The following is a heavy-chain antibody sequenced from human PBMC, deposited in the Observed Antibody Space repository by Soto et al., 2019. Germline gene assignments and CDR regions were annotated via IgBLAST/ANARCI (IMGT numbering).Heavy chain of an antibody. CDR2: ISGSGGST. D-gene: IGHD3-10*01. CDR3: AKDRTMVRGEFNWFDP. Sequence: GVLRLSCAASGFTFSSYAMSWVRQAPGKGLEWVSAISGSGGSTYYADSVKGRFTISRDNSKNTLYLQMNSLRAEDTAVYYCAKDRTMVRGEFNWFDPWGQGTLVTVSS. V-gene: IGHV3-23*01. CDR1: GFTFSSYA. J-gene: IGHJ5*02.